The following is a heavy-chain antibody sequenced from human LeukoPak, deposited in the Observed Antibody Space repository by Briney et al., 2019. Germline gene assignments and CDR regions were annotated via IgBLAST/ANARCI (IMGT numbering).Heavy chain of an antibody. D-gene: IGHD2-15*01. J-gene: IGHJ3*02. CDR1: GGSISSYY. CDR3: AREQPCSGGSCTGAFDI. Sequence: SETLSLTCTVSGGSISSYYWSWIRQPPGKGLEWIGEIYHSGSTNYNPSLKSRVTISVDKSKNQFSLKLSSVTAADTAVYYCAREQPCSGGSCTGAFDIWGQGTMVTVSS. V-gene: IGHV4-59*12. CDR2: IYHSGST.